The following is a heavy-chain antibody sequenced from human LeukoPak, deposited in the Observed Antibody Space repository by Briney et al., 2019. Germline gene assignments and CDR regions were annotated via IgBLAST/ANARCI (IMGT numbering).Heavy chain of an antibody. CDR2: IYYSGST. CDR1: GGSISSSSYY. CDR3: ARREARHLYDFWSGAPNWFDP. V-gene: IGHV4-39*07. D-gene: IGHD3-3*01. Sequence: SETLSLTCIVSGGSISSSSYYWGWIRQPPGKGLEWIGSIYYSGSTYYNPSLKSRVTISADTSKNQFSLKLSSVTAADTAVYYCARREARHLYDFWSGAPNWFDPWGQGTLVTVSS. J-gene: IGHJ5*02.